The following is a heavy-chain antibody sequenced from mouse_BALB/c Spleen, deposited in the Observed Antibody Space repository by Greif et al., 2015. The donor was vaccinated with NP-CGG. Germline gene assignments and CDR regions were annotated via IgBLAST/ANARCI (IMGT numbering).Heavy chain of an antibody. Sequence: VQLNQNGAELVMHKNSVKLSCKASGYNFTSYWINWVKLRPGQGLEWIGDIYPGSGSTNYNEKFKSKATLTVDTSSSTAYMQLSSLASEDSALYYCAVFFFAVDYWGQGTSVTVSS. J-gene: IGHJ4*01. V-gene: IGHV1-55*01. CDR1: GYNFTSYW. CDR2: IYPGSGST. CDR3: AVFFFAVDY.